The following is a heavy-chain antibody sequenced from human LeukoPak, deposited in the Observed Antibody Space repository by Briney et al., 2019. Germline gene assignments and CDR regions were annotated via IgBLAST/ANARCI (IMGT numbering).Heavy chain of an antibody. Sequence: PSETLSLTCTVSGGSISSSSYYWGWIRQPPGKGLEWIGSIYYSGSTYYNPSLKSRVTISVDTSKNQFSLKLSSVTAADTAVYYCARDLGPSFIRYYYGSGSYYNWFDPWGQGTLVTVSS. CDR1: GGSISSSSYY. CDR3: ARDLGPSFIRYYYGSGSYYNWFDP. J-gene: IGHJ5*02. D-gene: IGHD3-10*01. V-gene: IGHV4-39*07. CDR2: IYYSGST.